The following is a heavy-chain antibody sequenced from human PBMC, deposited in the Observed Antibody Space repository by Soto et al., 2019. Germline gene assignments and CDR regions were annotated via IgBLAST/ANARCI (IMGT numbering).Heavy chain of an antibody. J-gene: IGHJ3*02. Sequence: PSETLPLTCTVSGGSVSSGVNYWSWIRQPPGKGLEWIGYIYYSGSTNYNPSLKSRVTMSLDTSKNQFSLKLSSVTAADTAVYFCARDYDISTGPDAFDIWGQGTMVTVSS. D-gene: IGHD3-9*01. V-gene: IGHV4-61*08. CDR1: GGSVSSGVNY. CDR2: IYYSGST. CDR3: ARDYDISTGPDAFDI.